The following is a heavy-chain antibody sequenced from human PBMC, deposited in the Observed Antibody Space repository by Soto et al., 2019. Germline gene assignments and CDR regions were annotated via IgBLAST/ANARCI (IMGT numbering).Heavy chain of an antibody. D-gene: IGHD6-19*01. J-gene: IGHJ6*02. CDR3: ARDSIAVAGTPYDYYGMDV. CDR2: IIPIFGTA. V-gene: IGHV1-69*12. CDR1: GGTFSSYA. Sequence: QVQLVQSGAEVKKPGSSVKVSCKASGGTFSSYAISWVRQAPGQGLEWMGGIIPIFGTANYAQKFQGRVTITADEATSTADMELSSLRSGDTAVYYCARDSIAVAGTPYDYYGMDVWGQGTKVTVSS.